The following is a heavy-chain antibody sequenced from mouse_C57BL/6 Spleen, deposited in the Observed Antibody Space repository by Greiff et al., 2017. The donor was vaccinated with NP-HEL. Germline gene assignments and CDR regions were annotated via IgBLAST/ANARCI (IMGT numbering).Heavy chain of an antibody. J-gene: IGHJ2*01. CDR1: GFTFTDYY. CDR3: GRCESYYGYDGFDY. CDR2: IRNKANGYTT. V-gene: IGHV7-3*01. D-gene: IGHD2-2*01. Sequence: EVKLMESGGGLVQPGGSLSLSCAASGFTFTDYYMSWVRQPPGKALEWLGFIRNKANGYTTEYSASVKGRFTISRDNSQSILYLQMKALRAEDNATVYCGRCESYYGYDGFDYWGQGTTLTVSS.